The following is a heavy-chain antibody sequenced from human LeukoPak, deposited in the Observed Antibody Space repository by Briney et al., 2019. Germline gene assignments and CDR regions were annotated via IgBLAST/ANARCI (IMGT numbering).Heavy chain of an antibody. CDR2: ISGSGGST. Sequence: GGSLRLSCAASGFTFSSYAMSWVRQAPGKGLEWVSAISGSGGSTYYADSVKGRFTISRDNSKNTLYLQMNSLRAEDTAVYYCAKDLPQYYDILTGYYKGELFDYWGQGTLVTVSS. CDR3: AKDLPQYYDILTGYYKGELFDY. D-gene: IGHD3-9*01. J-gene: IGHJ4*02. CDR1: GFTFSSYA. V-gene: IGHV3-23*01.